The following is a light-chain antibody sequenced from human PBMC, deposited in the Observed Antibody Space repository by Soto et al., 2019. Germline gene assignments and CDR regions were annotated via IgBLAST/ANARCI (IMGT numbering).Light chain of an antibody. J-gene: IGKJ4*01. CDR2: AAS. CDR1: QSISSY. Sequence: IQMTQSPSSLSASLGDRVTITCRASQSISSYLNWYQQKPGKAPKLLIYAASSLQSGVPSRFSGSGSGTDFTLTISSLQPEDFATYYCQQSYSTLTFGGGTKVDIK. V-gene: IGKV1-39*01. CDR3: QQSYSTLT.